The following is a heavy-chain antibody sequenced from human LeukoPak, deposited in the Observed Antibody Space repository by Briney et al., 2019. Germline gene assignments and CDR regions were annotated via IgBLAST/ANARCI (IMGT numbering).Heavy chain of an antibody. CDR3: ARDLREVRGSSAAPWAFDI. D-gene: IGHD3-10*01. J-gene: IGHJ3*02. CDR2: IMPIFGTA. CDR1: GGSFSTYA. Sequence: SVKVSCKASGGSFSTYAITWLRQAPGQGLEWMGGIMPIFGTANYAQKFQGRVTITADESTSTAYMELSSLRSEDMAVYYCARDLREVRGSSAAPWAFDIWGQGTMVTVSS. V-gene: IGHV1-69*01.